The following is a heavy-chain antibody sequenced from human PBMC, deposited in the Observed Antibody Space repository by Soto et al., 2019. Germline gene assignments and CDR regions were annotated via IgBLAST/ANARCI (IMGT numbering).Heavy chain of an antibody. CDR3: AREEASSAAFDI. CDR2: IIPIFGTA. Sequence: ASLKVSCKASGGTFSSYAISWVRQAPGQGLEWMGGIIPIFGTANYAQKFQGRVTITADESTSTAYMELSSLRSEDTAVYYCAREEASSAAFDIWGQGTMVTVSS. CDR1: GGTFSSYA. J-gene: IGHJ3*02. V-gene: IGHV1-69*13.